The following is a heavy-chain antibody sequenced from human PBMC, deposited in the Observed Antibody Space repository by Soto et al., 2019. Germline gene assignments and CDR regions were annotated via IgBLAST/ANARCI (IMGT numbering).Heavy chain of an antibody. CDR3: ARGIGYCSSINCYSSRRLRFDS. D-gene: IGHD2-2*01. V-gene: IGHV4-34*01. Sequence: QVQLQQWGAGLLKPSETLSLTCAVYGGSFSGYYWTWIRQSPEKGLEWIGEVNHSGTTYYNPSFKTRVTISVHTPKNQFSLKMISVTAADTAVYYCARGIGYCSSINCYSSRRLRFDSWGQGTLVTVSS. J-gene: IGHJ4*02. CDR2: VNHSGTT. CDR1: GGSFSGYY.